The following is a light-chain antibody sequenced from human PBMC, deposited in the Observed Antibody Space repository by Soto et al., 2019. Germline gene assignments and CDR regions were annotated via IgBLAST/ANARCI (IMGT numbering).Light chain of an antibody. CDR3: SSYTSSSTLDV. CDR1: SSDVGGYNY. V-gene: IGLV2-14*01. CDR2: EVS. J-gene: IGLJ1*01. Sequence: QSALTQPASVSGSPGQSITISCTGTSSDVGGYNYVPWYQQHPGKAPKLMIYEVSNRPSGVSNRFSGSKSGNTASLTISGLQAGDEADYYCSSYTSSSTLDVFGTGTKVT.